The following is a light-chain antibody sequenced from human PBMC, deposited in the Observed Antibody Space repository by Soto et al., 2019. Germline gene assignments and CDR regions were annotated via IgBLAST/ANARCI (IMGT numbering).Light chain of an antibody. CDR3: CSYVTTPEI. CDR1: SSDVDDYRY. V-gene: IGLV2-11*01. Sequence: LARPRSVSGSPGQLLTISCTGTSSDVDDYRYVSWYQQYPGKAPKLVIYDGTKRPSGVPDRFSGSNSGNTASLTISGLQAEDEADYYCCSYVTTPEIFGTGTKVTLL. CDR2: DGT. J-gene: IGLJ1*01.